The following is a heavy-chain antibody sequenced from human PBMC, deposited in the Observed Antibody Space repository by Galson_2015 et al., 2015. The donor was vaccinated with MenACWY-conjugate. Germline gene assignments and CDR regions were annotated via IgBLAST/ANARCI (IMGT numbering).Heavy chain of an antibody. V-gene: IGHV3-23*01. CDR3: AKDLSSGWYEPFDY. CDR2: ITGGGDST. J-gene: IGHJ4*02. CDR1: GFTFSRYA. D-gene: IGHD6-19*01. Sequence: SLRLSCAASGFTFSRYAMNWVRQAPGKGLEWVSAITGGGDSTYYADSVKGRFTISRDNSKNTLYLQMNSLRAEDTAIYCCAKDLSSGWYEPFDYWGQGTLVTVSS.